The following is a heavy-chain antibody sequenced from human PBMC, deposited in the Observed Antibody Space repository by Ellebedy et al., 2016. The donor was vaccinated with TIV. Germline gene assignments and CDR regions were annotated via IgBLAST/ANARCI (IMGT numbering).Heavy chain of an antibody. D-gene: IGHD1-20*01. Sequence: GGSLRLXCAASGFTFSSHAMNWVRQAPGKGLEWVSGVSGSGDNTYYADSVKGRFTISRDNSKNTLNLQMNSLRAEDTAVYYCARDLLHNWDEAPLFDYWGQGTLVTVSS. CDR2: VSGSGDNT. V-gene: IGHV3-23*01. CDR3: ARDLLHNWDEAPLFDY. CDR1: GFTFSSHA. J-gene: IGHJ4*02.